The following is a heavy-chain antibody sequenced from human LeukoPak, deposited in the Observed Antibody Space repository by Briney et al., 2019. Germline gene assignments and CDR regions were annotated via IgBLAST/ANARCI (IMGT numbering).Heavy chain of an antibody. CDR1: GDIFTGYY. CDR3: ARVGVPAATFDAFDI. D-gene: IGHD2-2*01. CDR2: INTNTGNP. J-gene: IGHJ3*02. V-gene: IGHV7-4-1*02. Sequence: GASVKVSCKASGDIFTGYYMHWVRQAPGEGLEWMGWINTNTGNPTYAQGFTGRFVFSLDTSVSTAYLQISSLKAEDTAVYYCARVGVPAATFDAFDIWGQGTMVTVSS.